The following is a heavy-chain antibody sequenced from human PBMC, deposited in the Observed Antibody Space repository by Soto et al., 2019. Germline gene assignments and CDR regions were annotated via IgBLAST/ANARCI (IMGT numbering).Heavy chain of an antibody. CDR2: IYSSGYT. D-gene: IGHD5-12*01. V-gene: IGHV4-59*01. Sequence: QLQESGPGLVKPSETLSLTCTVSGDSISGYYWSWIRQPPGKGLEWIGYIYSSGYTNYNPSLKNRGTISVDTPKKQFFLNLRSVTAADTAVYYCARGGGYNFGIDYWGRGILVTVSS. CDR3: ARGGGYNFGIDY. CDR1: GDSISGYY. J-gene: IGHJ4*02.